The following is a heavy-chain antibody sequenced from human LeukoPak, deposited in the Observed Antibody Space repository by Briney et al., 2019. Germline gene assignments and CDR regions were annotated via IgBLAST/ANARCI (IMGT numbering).Heavy chain of an antibody. J-gene: IGHJ4*02. D-gene: IGHD5-12*01. CDR2: IKSNTDGGTT. Sequence: GGSLRLSCAASGFIFSNYAMSWVRQAPGKGLEWIGRIKSNTDGGTTDFAAPVSGRFTISRDDSKDTLYLQMNSLKTEDTAIYYCTSDFSSGYEWAYWGQGTLVTVSS. V-gene: IGHV3-15*01. CDR1: GFIFSNYA. CDR3: TSDFSSGYEWAY.